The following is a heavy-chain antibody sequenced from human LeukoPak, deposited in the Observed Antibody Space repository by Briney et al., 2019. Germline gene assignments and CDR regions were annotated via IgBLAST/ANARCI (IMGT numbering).Heavy chain of an antibody. J-gene: IGHJ3*02. Sequence: SETLSLTCAVYGGSFSGYYWSWIRQPPGKGLEWIGEINHSGSTNYNPSLKSRVTISVDTSKNQFSLQLNSVTPDDTAIYYCARASGGRGSAVNIWGQGTMVTVSS. V-gene: IGHV4-34*01. CDR3: ARASGGRGSAVNI. D-gene: IGHD3-16*01. CDR1: GGSFSGYY. CDR2: INHSGST.